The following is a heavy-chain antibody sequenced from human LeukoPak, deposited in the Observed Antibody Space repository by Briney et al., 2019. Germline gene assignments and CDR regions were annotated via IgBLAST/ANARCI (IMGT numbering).Heavy chain of an antibody. CDR2: INSDGSST. J-gene: IGHJ4*02. V-gene: IGHV3-74*01. Sequence: PGGSLRLSCAASGFTFSSYWMHWVRQAPGKGLVWVSRINSDGSSTSYADSVKGRFTISRDNAKNTLYLQMNSLRAEDTAVYYCARAAYYDFWSGYFDAVDYWGQGTLVTVSS. D-gene: IGHD3-3*01. CDR1: GFTFSSYW. CDR3: ARAAYYDFWSGYFDAVDY.